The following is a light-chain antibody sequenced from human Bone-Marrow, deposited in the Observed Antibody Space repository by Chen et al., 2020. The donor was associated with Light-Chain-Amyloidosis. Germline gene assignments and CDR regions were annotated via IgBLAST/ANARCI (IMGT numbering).Light chain of an antibody. CDR1: SGSIATSY. Sequence: NFMLTQPPSGSESPGKTVIISCNRSSGSIATSYVQWYQQRPGSSPTTVIYEDDQSPAGVPDRFSGSIDRSSNSASLTISGLKTEDEADYYCQSYQGSSQGVFGGGTKLTVL. CDR2: EDD. J-gene: IGLJ3*02. CDR3: QSYQGSSQGV. V-gene: IGLV6-57*01.